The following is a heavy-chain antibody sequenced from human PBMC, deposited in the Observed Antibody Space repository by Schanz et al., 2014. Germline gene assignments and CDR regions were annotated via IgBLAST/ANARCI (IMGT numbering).Heavy chain of an antibody. D-gene: IGHD1-26*01. CDR1: GFTFSRYG. CDR2: ISYDGSNK. Sequence: VQLVESGGGFVQPGGSLRLSCAASGFTFSRYGIHWVRQAPGKGLEWVAVISYDGSNKHYADSVKGRFTISRDNSKNTLYLQLNSLRAEDTAVYYCAKEVGATLFHWFDPWGQGTLVTVSS. V-gene: IGHV3-30*18. CDR3: AKEVGATLFHWFDP. J-gene: IGHJ5*02.